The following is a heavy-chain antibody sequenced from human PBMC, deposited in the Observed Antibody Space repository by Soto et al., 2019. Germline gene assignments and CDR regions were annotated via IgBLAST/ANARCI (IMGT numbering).Heavy chain of an antibody. CDR1: GGTFSSYA. V-gene: IGHV1-69*13. CDR2: IIPIFGTA. Sequence: SVKVSCKASGGTFSSYAISWVRQAPGQGLEWMGGIIPIFGTANYAQKFQGRVTITADESTSTAYMELSSLRSEDTAVYYCARAPLDYYDSSGYYYWGQGTLVTAPQ. J-gene: IGHJ4*02. CDR3: ARAPLDYYDSSGYYY. D-gene: IGHD3-22*01.